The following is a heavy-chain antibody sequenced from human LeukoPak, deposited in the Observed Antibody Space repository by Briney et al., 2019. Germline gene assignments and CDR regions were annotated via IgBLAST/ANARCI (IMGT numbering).Heavy chain of an antibody. CDR3: ARRRPRAYYYGSGREYYYYGMDV. Sequence: ASVKVSCKASGYTFTSCGISWVRQAPGQGLEWMGWISAYNGNTNYAQKLQGRVTMTTDTSTSTAYMELRSLRSDDTAVYYCARRRPRAYYYGSGREYYYYGMDVWGQGTTVTVSS. D-gene: IGHD3-10*01. J-gene: IGHJ6*02. CDR1: GYTFTSCG. V-gene: IGHV1-18*01. CDR2: ISAYNGNT.